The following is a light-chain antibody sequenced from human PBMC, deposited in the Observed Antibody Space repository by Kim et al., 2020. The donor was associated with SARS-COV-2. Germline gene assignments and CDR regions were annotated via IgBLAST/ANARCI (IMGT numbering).Light chain of an antibody. CDR1: QGISNY. Sequence: SASLGHRFTITCRSMQGISNYLAWFQQKPGKVPKRLIYAASSLQSGVPSRFTGSGSGTEFTLTISSLQPEDFATYYCLQHDSFPLTFGGGTKVEI. V-gene: IGKV1-17*03. CDR3: LQHDSFPLT. J-gene: IGKJ4*01. CDR2: AAS.